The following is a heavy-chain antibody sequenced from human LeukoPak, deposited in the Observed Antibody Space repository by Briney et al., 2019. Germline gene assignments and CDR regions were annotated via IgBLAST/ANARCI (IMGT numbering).Heavy chain of an antibody. J-gene: IGHJ4*02. CDR3: ARAKWNEPLNY. CDR2: VYSAGTT. V-gene: IGHV3-53*01. CDR1: GFTVSSNY. D-gene: IGHD1-1*01. Sequence: GGSLRLSCAASGFTVSSNYMSWVRQAPGKGLEWVCVVYSAGTTYYADSVKGRFTISRDTSKNTISLQMTSLRAEDTALYHCARAKWNEPLNYWGQGTLVTVS.